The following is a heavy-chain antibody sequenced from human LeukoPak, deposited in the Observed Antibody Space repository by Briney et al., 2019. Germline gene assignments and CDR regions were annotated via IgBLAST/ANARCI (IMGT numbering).Heavy chain of an antibody. Sequence: HSGGSLRLSCAASGFTFSGSAIHRVRQSSGKGLEWVGQIDKKDKGYATATAYAASVKGRFTISRDDSINTAYLQMKSLKTEDTALYYCTRDSGTYNWFDPWGQGTLVTVSS. D-gene: IGHD1-26*01. CDR2: IDKKDKGYATAT. CDR1: GFTFSGSA. V-gene: IGHV3-73*01. CDR3: TRDSGTYNWFDP. J-gene: IGHJ5*02.